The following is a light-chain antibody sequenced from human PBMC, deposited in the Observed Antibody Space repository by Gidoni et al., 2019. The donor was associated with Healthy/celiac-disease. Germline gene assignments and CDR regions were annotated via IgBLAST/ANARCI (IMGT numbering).Light chain of an antibody. J-gene: IGKJ2*01. CDR3: QQYGSSPPYT. CDR1: QSVSSSY. V-gene: IGKV3-20*01. CDR2: GAS. Sequence: EIVLTQSPGTLSLSPGERATLSCRASQSVSSSYLAWYQQKPGQAPRLLIYGASSRATGIPDRFSGSGSGTDFTLTISRLEPEDCAVYYCQQYGSSPPYTFGQGIKLEIK.